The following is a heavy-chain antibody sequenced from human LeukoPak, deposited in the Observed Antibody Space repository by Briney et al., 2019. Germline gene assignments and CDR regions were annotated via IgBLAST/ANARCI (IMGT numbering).Heavy chain of an antibody. CDR1: GFTFSSYA. CDR2: ISSSGGSA. D-gene: IGHD1-26*01. J-gene: IGHJ4*02. V-gene: IGHV3-23*01. Sequence: GGSLRLSCAASGFTFSSYAMSWVRQAPGKGLEWVSSISSSGGSAYNADSVKGRFTISRDNSKNTLYLQMNSLRAEDTAVYYCAADTTADYWGQGTLVTVSS. CDR3: AADTTADY.